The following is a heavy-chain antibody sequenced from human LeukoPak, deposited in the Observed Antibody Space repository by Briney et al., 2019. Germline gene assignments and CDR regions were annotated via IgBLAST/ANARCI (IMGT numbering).Heavy chain of an antibody. CDR3: AREGLLNAFDI. D-gene: IGHD3-10*01. Sequence: GGSLRLSCAASGFTFSSNYMSWVRQAPGKGLEWVSVIYSGGSTYYADSVKGRFTISRDNSKNTLYLQMNSLRAEDTAVYYCAREGLLNAFDIWGQGTMVTVSS. CDR2: IYSGGST. CDR1: GFTFSSNY. J-gene: IGHJ3*02. V-gene: IGHV3-66*01.